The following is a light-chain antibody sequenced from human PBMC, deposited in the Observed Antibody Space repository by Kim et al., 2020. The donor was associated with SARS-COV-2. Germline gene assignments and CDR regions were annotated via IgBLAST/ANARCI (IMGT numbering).Light chain of an antibody. CDR2: GTS. CDR1: QSVRSDF. Sequence: EIVLTQSPGTLSLSPGERVTLSCRASQSVRSDFLAWYQQKPGQAPSLLIYGTSRRATGIPDRFSGSGSGTDFTLTISRLEPEDFAVYYCQHYGYSSWTFGQGTKVDIK. V-gene: IGKV3-20*01. CDR3: QHYGYSSWT. J-gene: IGKJ1*01.